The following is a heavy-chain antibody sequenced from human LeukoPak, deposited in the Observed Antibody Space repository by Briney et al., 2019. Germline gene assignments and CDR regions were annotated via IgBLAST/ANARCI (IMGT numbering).Heavy chain of an antibody. J-gene: IGHJ3*02. CDR2: ISWNSGSI. CDR1: GFTFDDYA. Sequence: PGRSLRLSCAASGFTFDDYAMHWVRQAPGKGLEWVSGISWNSGSIGYADSVKGRFTISRDNAKNSLYLQMNSLRAEDTALYYCAKGNYGSDYAFDIWGQGTMVTVSS. CDR3: AKGNYGSDYAFDI. D-gene: IGHD3-10*01. V-gene: IGHV3-9*01.